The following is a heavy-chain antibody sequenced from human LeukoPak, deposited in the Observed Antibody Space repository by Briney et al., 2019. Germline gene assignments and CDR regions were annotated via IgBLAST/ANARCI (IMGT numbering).Heavy chain of an antibody. CDR1: GGPISSSSYY. D-gene: IGHD5-12*01. CDR2: ISYSGST. J-gene: IGHJ5*02. Sequence: SETLSLTCTVSGGPISSSSYYWSWIRQPPGKGLEWIGHISYSGSTNYNPSLKSRVTISVDTSKNQFSLKLSSVTAADTAVYYCARGGSGYALNWFDPWGQGTLVTVSS. CDR3: ARGGSGYALNWFDP. V-gene: IGHV4-61*01.